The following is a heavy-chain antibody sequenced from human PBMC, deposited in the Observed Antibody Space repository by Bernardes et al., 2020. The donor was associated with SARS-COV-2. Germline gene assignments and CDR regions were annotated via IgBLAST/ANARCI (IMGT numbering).Heavy chain of an antibody. Sequence: GGSLRLSCAASGFTFSSYGMHWVRQAPGKGLEWVAVIWYDGSNKYYADSVKGRFTISRDNSKNTLYLQMNSLRAEDTAVYYCARDQLVFSGMDVWGQGTTVTVSS. CDR1: GFTFSSYG. D-gene: IGHD6-6*01. CDR2: IWYDGSNK. CDR3: ARDQLVFSGMDV. V-gene: IGHV3-33*01. J-gene: IGHJ6*02.